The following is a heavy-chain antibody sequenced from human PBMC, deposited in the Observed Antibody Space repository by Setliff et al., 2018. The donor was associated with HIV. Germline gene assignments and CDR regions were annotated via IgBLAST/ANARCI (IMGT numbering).Heavy chain of an antibody. J-gene: IGHJ3*02. Sequence: PSETLSLTCTVSGGSFTSRSYYWGWIRQPPGKGLEWIGSTFYSGITYYNPSLKSRVTISVDTSKKQFSLNLTSVTAADTAVYYCARKSTLRYYYGSGSLDAFDIWGQGTKVTVSS. CDR3: ARKSTLRYYYGSGSLDAFDI. CDR1: GGSFTSRSYY. CDR2: TFYSGIT. V-gene: IGHV4-39*07. D-gene: IGHD3-10*01.